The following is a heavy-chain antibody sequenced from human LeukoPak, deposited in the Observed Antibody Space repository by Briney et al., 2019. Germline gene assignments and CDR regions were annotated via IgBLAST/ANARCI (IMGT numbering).Heavy chain of an antibody. CDR2: IYSGGST. J-gene: IGHJ4*02. V-gene: IGHV3-53*01. CDR1: GFTFSSYA. Sequence: PGGSLRLSCAASGFTFSSYAMSWVCQAPGKGLEWVSVIYSGGSTYYADSVKGRFTISRDNSKNTLYLQMNSLRAEDTAVYYCARLYSGYDYYFDYWGQGTLVTVSS. CDR3: ARLYSGYDYYFDY. D-gene: IGHD5-12*01.